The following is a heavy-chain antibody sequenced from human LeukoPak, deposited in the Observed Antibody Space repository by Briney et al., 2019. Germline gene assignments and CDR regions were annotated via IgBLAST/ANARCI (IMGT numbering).Heavy chain of an antibody. CDR1: GSTFTASY. CDR2: VNPNSGAT. Sequence: ASVKVSCKASGSTFTASYTHWVRQAPGQGLEWVGWVNPNSGATNYAQKFQGRVTMTRDTSISTAYMKLTRLTSDDTAIYYCARSLGYSHASFEYWGQGTPVTVSS. D-gene: IGHD5-18*01. CDR3: ARSLGYSHASFEY. J-gene: IGHJ4*02. V-gene: IGHV1-2*02.